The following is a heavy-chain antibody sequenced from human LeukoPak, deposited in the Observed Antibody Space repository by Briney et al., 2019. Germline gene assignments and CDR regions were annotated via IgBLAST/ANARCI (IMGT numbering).Heavy chain of an antibody. D-gene: IGHD5-24*01. Sequence: GGSLRLSCAASGFTFSSYEMNWVRQAPGKGLEWLSYISTNGVNIHYADSVKGRFTISRDNTKNSLFLQMNSLRAEDAAFYYCAKLLRDVTIYDFWGHGTLVTVSS. J-gene: IGHJ4*01. CDR3: AKLLRDVTIYDF. CDR1: GFTFSSYE. V-gene: IGHV3-48*03. CDR2: ISTNGVNI.